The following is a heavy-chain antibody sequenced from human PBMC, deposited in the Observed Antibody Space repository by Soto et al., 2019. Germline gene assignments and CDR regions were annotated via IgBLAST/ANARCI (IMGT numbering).Heavy chain of an antibody. V-gene: IGHV3-23*01. D-gene: IGHD6-13*01. CDR3: AKDLQSPKWIAAALDY. Sequence: GGSLSLSCAASGFTFRSYGMMWVRKAPGKGLEWVSAISQNAGSNKYYADPVKGRFTISRDNSKNTLYLQMNSLRAEDTAVYYCAKDLQSPKWIAAALDYWGQGTLVTVSS. J-gene: IGHJ4*02. CDR1: GFTFRSYG. CDR2: ISQNAGSNK.